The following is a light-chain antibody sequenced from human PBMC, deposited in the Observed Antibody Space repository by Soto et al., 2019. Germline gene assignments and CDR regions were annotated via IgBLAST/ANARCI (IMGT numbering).Light chain of an antibody. Sequence: EIVMTQSPATLSVSPGERATLSCRASQSVSSKLAWYQQKPGQGPRLLIYDASSRATGIPPRFSGGGSGTEFTLTISSLQSEDFAVYYCQHYSTWLWTFGQGTKVEIK. CDR1: QSVSSK. V-gene: IGKV3-15*01. J-gene: IGKJ1*01. CDR3: QHYSTWLWT. CDR2: DAS.